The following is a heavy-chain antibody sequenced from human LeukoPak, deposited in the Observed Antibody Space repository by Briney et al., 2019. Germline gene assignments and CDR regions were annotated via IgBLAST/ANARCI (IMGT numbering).Heavy chain of an antibody. CDR3: AKLMIVVVIGMDV. CDR2: ISGSGGST. CDR1: GFTFSSYA. Sequence: GGSLRLSCAASGFTFSSYAMSWVRQAPGRGLEWVSAISGSGGSTYYADSVKGRFTISRDNSKNTLYLQMNSLRAEDTAVYYCAKLMIVVVIGMDVWGQGTTVTVSS. J-gene: IGHJ6*02. D-gene: IGHD3-22*01. V-gene: IGHV3-23*01.